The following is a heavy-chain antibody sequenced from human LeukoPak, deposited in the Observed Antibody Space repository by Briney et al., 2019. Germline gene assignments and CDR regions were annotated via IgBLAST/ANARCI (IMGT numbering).Heavy chain of an antibody. V-gene: IGHV4-59*01. CDR1: GGSISSYY. J-gene: IGHJ5*02. D-gene: IGHD3-3*01. CDR2: IYYSGST. CDR3: ARAHYDFWSGYLNWFDP. Sequence: SETLSLTCTVSGGSISSYYWSWIRQPPGKGLEWIGYIYYSGSTNYNPSLKSRVTISVDTSKNQFSLKLSSVTAADTAVYYCARAHYDFWSGYLNWFDPWGQGTLVTVSS.